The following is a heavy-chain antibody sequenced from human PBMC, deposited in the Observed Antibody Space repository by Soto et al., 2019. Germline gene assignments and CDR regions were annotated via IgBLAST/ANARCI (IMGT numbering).Heavy chain of an antibody. V-gene: IGHV3-23*01. Sequence: LRLSCAASGFTFSSYSMNWVRQAPGKGLEWVSGISGSGGSTNHADSVEGRFTISRDNSKNTLYLQMNSLRADDTAVYYCATHNNYNGPVDYWGQGTLVTVSS. CDR3: ATHNNYNGPVDY. J-gene: IGHJ4*02. CDR1: GFTFSSYS. D-gene: IGHD1-1*01. CDR2: ISGSGGST.